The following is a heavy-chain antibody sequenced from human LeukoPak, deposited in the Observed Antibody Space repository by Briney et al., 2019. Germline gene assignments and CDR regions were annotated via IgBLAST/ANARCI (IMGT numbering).Heavy chain of an antibody. CDR3: ASDCNTPNCYVGSLDH. V-gene: IGHV3-7*01. CDR2: IKQDGSEK. D-gene: IGHD2-2*01. CDR1: GFTISTYW. Sequence: GGSLRLSCAASGFTISTYWMSWVRQAPGKGLEWVANIKQDGSEKCYADSLKGRFTISRDNAENSLYLQMNSLRAADTAVYYCASDCNTPNCYVGSLDHWGQGALVTVSS. J-gene: IGHJ4*02.